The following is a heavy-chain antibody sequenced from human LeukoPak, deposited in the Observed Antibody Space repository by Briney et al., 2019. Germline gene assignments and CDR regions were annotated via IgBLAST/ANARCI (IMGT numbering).Heavy chain of an antibody. V-gene: IGHV3-23*01. CDR1: GFTFSSYA. CDR3: AKDGDWDRAEYFFDY. CDR2: ISGSGGST. Sequence: GGSLRLSCAASGFTFSSYAMSWVRQAPGKGLEWVSAISGSGGSTYYADSVKGRFTISRDNSKNTLYLQMNSLGAEDTAVYYCAKDGDWDRAEYFFDYWGQGTLVTVSS. D-gene: IGHD3/OR15-3a*01. J-gene: IGHJ4*02.